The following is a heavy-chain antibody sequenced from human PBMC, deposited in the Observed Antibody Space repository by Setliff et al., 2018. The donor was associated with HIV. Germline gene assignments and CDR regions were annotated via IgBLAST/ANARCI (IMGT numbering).Heavy chain of an antibody. Sequence: GESLKISCAASGFTFSHYWMGWVRQAPGKGLEWVANIKQDESEKYYVDSVKGRFTISRDNAKNSLYLQMNSLRAEDTAVHYCAREGSSGYYYVMGYFDYWGQGTLVTVSS. CDR3: AREGSSGYYYVMGYFDY. D-gene: IGHD3-22*01. J-gene: IGHJ4*02. CDR1: GFTFSHYW. V-gene: IGHV3-7*01. CDR2: IKQDESEK.